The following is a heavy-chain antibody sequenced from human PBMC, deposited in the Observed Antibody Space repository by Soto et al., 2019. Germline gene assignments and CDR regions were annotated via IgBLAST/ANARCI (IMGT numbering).Heavy chain of an antibody. V-gene: IGHV1-69*01. J-gene: IGHJ6*02. CDR1: RVAFSKFI. CDR3: AKVRYSSPMGYYYGMDV. D-gene: IGHD6-19*01. Sequence: QAQLEQSGGEVKKPGSSVKVSCKASRVAFSKFIVTWVRQAPGLGLEWVGGIIPIFGTANYAQKFQGRVTSTADESTSTSYREVNNLRSEDTAGYYCAKVRYSSPMGYYYGMDVWGQGTTVTVSS. CDR2: IIPIFGTA.